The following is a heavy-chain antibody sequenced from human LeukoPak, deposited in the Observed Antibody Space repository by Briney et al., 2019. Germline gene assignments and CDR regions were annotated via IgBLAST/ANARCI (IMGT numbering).Heavy chain of an antibody. CDR3: AKRKAFCGGACHSLGH. J-gene: IGHJ4*02. CDR1: GFTFSTYG. CDR2: ISVSGVDT. D-gene: IGHD2-21*01. V-gene: IGHV3-23*01. Sequence: GGSLRLSCAASGFTFSTYGMSWVRQAPGKGLEWVSGISVSGVDTHYADSVKGRFTISRDSSKKTLYLQMNSLRVEDTAVYYCAKRKAFCGGACHSLGHWGQGTLVTVSS.